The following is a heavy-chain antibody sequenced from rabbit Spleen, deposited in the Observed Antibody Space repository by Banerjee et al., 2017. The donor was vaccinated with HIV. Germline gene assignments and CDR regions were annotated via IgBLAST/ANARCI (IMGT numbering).Heavy chain of an antibody. D-gene: IGHD2-1*01. CDR1: GFDFSRYS. V-gene: IGHV1S7*01. CDR3: VRDLGYDDYSEKGYFNL. J-gene: IGHJ4*01. Sequence: QLVESGGGLVQPGGSLKLSCKASGFDFSRYSMTWVRQAPGKGLEWIVYIVPIFGVTYYASWVNGRFTISSHNAQNTLYLQLNSLTAADTATYFCVRDLGYDDYSEKGYFNLWGQGTLVTVS. CDR2: IVPIFGVT.